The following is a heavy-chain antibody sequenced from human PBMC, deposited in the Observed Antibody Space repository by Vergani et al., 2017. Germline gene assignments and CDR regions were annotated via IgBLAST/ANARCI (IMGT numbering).Heavy chain of an antibody. CDR1: GGSFSGYY. CDR3: ARGPAPDYYDSSGYFDY. J-gene: IGHJ4*02. Sequence: QVQLQQWGAGLLKPSETLSLTCAVYGGSFSGYYWSWIRQPPGKGLEWIGDINHSGSTNYNPSLKSRVTISVDTSKNQFSLKLSSVTAADTAVYYCARGPAPDYYDSSGYFDYWGQGTLVTVSS. CDR2: INHSGST. D-gene: IGHD3-22*01. V-gene: IGHV4-34*01.